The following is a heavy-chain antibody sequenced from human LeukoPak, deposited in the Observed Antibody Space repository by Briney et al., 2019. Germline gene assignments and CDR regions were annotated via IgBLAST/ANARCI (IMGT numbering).Heavy chain of an antibody. J-gene: IGHJ3*02. Sequence: PSETLSLTCTVSGGSISSYYWSWIRQPPGKGLEWIGYIYYSGSTNYNPSLKSRVTISVDTSKNQFSLKLSSVTAADTAVYYCARAKGTYSSSWSSDAFDIWGQGTMATVSS. D-gene: IGHD6-13*01. CDR3: ARAKGTYSSSWSSDAFDI. V-gene: IGHV4-59*01. CDR2: IYYSGST. CDR1: GGSISSYY.